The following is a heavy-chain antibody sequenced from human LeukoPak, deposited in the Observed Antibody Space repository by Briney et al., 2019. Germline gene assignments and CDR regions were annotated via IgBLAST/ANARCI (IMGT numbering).Heavy chain of an antibody. D-gene: IGHD6-13*01. V-gene: IGHV3-23*01. CDR1: GFTFSSYG. J-gene: IGHJ5*02. Sequence: GGSLRLSCAASGFTFSSYGMHWVRQAPGKGLEWVSAISGSGDSTYYADSVKGRFTISRDNSKNTLYLQTYSLRAEDTAVYYCAKVLAAAWGPSTLTDWFDPWGQGTLVSVSS. CDR3: AKVLAAAWGPSTLTDWFDP. CDR2: ISGSGDST.